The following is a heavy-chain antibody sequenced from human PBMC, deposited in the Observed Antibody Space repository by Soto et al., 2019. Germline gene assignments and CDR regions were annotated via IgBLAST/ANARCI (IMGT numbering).Heavy chain of an antibody. J-gene: IGHJ6*02. D-gene: IGHD5-18*01. CDR1: GFSISSYW. Sequence: LRLSCAASGFSISSYWMNWVRQVPGKGLVWVARINSDGRTATYADSVKGRFTISRDNAKNTLFLQMNSLRAEDTALYYCARVTAMATFLFYGSDVWGQGTTVTVSS. V-gene: IGHV3-74*03. CDR2: INSDGRTA. CDR3: ARVTAMATFLFYGSDV.